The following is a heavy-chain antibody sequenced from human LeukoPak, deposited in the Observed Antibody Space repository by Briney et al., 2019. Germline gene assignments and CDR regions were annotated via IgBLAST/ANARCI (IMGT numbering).Heavy chain of an antibody. V-gene: IGHV1-18*01. CDR1: GYTFTSYG. J-gene: IGHJ4*02. CDR2: ISAYNGNT. Sequence: ASVKVSYKAYGYTFTSYGISCVRQGPGQGLEWMGWISAYNGNTNYAQKLQGRVTMTTDTSTSTAYMELRSLRSDDTAVYYCARVPITMIVVVASGGDYWGQGTLVTVSS. D-gene: IGHD3-22*01. CDR3: ARVPITMIVVVASGGDY.